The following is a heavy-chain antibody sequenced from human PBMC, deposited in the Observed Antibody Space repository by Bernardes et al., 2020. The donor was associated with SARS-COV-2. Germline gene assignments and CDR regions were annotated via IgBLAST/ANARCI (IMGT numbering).Heavy chain of an antibody. CDR2: IYCDGNE. Sequence: SGPTLVKPTQTLTLTCSFSGFSLSTSGVGVGWIRQPPGKALEWLALIYCDGNERYSPFLKNRLTITKDTSKNQVVLTMTNMDPVDTATYYCAHRRVFSGMDVWGQGTTVTVSS. J-gene: IGHJ6*02. CDR3: AHRRVFSGMDV. CDR1: GFSLSTSGVG. V-gene: IGHV2-5*02.